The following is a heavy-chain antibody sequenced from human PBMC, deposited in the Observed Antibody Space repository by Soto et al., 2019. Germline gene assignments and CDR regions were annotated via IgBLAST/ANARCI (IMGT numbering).Heavy chain of an antibody. D-gene: IGHD1-1*01. CDR2: IIPILGIA. V-gene: IGHV1-69*02. CDR1: GGTFSSYT. CDR3: ARGNWNDDAYYYYYMDV. Sequence: SVKVSCKASGGTFSSYTISWVRQAPGQGLEWMGRIIPILGIANYAQKFQGRVTITADKSTSTAYMELSSLRSEDTAVYYCARGNWNDDAYYYYYMDVWGKGTTVTVS. J-gene: IGHJ6*03.